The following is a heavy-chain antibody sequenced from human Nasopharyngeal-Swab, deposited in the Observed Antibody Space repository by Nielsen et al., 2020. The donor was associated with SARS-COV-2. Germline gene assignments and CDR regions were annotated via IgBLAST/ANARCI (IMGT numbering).Heavy chain of an antibody. CDR2: IIPIFGTA. J-gene: IGHJ6*02. Sequence: SVKASCKASGGTFSSYAISWVRQAPGQGLEWMGGIIPIFGTANYAQKFQGRVTITADKSTSTAYMELSSLRSEDTAVYYCASRGEYCDFWSPHPGGYGMDVWGQGTTVTVSS. D-gene: IGHD3-3*01. V-gene: IGHV1-69*06. CDR1: GGTFSSYA. CDR3: ASRGEYCDFWSPHPGGYGMDV.